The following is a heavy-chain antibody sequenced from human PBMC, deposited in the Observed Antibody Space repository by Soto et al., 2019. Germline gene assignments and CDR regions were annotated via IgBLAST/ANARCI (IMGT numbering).Heavy chain of an antibody. CDR3: ASDRPEWGAAPVY. Sequence: PSVKVSCKASGYTFTSYGISWVRQAPGQGLEWMGWISAYNGKTNYAQRLQGRVTMTTDTSTSTAYMELRALRSDDAAVYYCASDRPEWGAAPVYWGQGTLVTVSS. V-gene: IGHV1-18*01. CDR1: GYTFTSYG. J-gene: IGHJ4*02. CDR2: ISAYNGKT. D-gene: IGHD1-26*01.